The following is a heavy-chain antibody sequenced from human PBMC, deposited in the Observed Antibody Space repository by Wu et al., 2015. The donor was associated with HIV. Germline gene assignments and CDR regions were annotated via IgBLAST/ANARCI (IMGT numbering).Heavy chain of an antibody. Sequence: QVQLVQSGAEVRKPGASVKVSCKASGYSFSDFYIHWVRQAPGQRLEWMGWFNPNTGGAHSGLDFQDRVTMTGDTSISTAYMELPRLRSEDTAVYYCATLIRYNLNDKADAFDFWGHGTMVTVSS. CDR3: ATLIRYNLNDKADAFDF. V-gene: IGHV1-2*02. CDR1: GYSFSDFY. J-gene: IGHJ3*01. D-gene: IGHD1-1*01. CDR2: FNPNTGGA.